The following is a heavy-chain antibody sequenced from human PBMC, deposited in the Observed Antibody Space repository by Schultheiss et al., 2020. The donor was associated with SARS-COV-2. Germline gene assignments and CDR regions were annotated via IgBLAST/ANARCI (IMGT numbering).Heavy chain of an antibody. CDR3: ARDRSGGYDVFDS. Sequence: GGSLRLSCSASGFTFSSYAMHWVRQAPGKGLEWVAFIRYDGSNKYYADSVKGRFTISRDNSKNTLYLQMNSLRVEDTAMYYCARDRSGGYDVFDSWGQGTLVTVSS. J-gene: IGHJ4*02. V-gene: IGHV3-30*02. CDR1: GFTFSSYA. CDR2: IRYDGSNK. D-gene: IGHD5-12*01.